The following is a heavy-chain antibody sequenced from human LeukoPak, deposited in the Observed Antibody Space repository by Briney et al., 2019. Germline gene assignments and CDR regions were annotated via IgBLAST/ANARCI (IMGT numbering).Heavy chain of an antibody. Sequence: GGSLRLSCAASGFTFDDYAMHWVRQAPGKGLEWVSGISWSSGSIGYADSVKGRFTISRDNAKNSLYLQMNSLRAEDTALYYCAKSYGGNPPYFYFDYWGQGTLVTVSS. CDR1: GFTFDDYA. D-gene: IGHD4-23*01. J-gene: IGHJ4*02. V-gene: IGHV3-9*01. CDR3: AKSYGGNPPYFYFDY. CDR2: ISWSSGSI.